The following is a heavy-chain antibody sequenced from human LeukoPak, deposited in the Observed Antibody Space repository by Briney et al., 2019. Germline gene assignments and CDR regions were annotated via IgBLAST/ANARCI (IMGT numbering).Heavy chain of an antibody. CDR1: GGSISSSSYY. CDR2: IYCSGST. Sequence: SETLSLTCTVSGGSISSSSYYWGWIRQPPGKGLEWIGSIYCSGSTYYNPSLKSRVTISVDTSKNQFSLKLSSVTAADTAVYYCARDGWIQLWLVWGQGTLVTVSS. CDR3: ARDGWIQLWLV. J-gene: IGHJ4*02. D-gene: IGHD5-18*01. V-gene: IGHV4-39*07.